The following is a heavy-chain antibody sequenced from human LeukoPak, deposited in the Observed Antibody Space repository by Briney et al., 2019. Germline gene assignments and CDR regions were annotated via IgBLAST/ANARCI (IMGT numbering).Heavy chain of an antibody. CDR1: GYTFTSNY. V-gene: IGHV1-46*01. CDR3: ARDQEGFDY. J-gene: IGHJ4*02. CDR2: IYPRDGST. Sequence: ASVKVSCKASGYTFTSNYIHWVRQAPGQGLEWMGMIYPRDGSTSYAQKFQGRVTVTRDTSTSTVHMELSGLSSEDTAVYYCARDQEGFDYWGQGTLVTVSS.